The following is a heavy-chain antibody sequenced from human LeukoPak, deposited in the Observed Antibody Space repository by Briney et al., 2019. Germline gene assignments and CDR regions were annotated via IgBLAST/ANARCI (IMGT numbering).Heavy chain of an antibody. J-gene: IGHJ4*02. CDR1: GFTFSSYS. Sequence: GGSLRLSCAASGFTFSSYSMNWVRQAPGKGLKWVSSISSSSSYIYYADSVKGRFTISRDNAKNSLYLQMNSLRAEDTAVYYCARDIGVGRGYSPLLYWGQGTLVTVSS. CDR3: ARDIGVGRGYSPLLY. V-gene: IGHV3-21*01. D-gene: IGHD5-12*01. CDR2: ISSSSSYI.